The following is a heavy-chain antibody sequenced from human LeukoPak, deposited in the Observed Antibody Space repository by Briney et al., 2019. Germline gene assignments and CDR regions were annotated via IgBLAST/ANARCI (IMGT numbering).Heavy chain of an antibody. Sequence: GGSLRLSCEVSGFTVSSNYLSWVRQAPGKGLEWVSLIYSGGSTYYSDSVKGRFTISRDNAKNTLYLQMNSLRAEDTAVYYCARDKEDSSGFPLGYWGQGTLVTVSS. V-gene: IGHV3-66*01. J-gene: IGHJ4*02. CDR1: GFTVSSNY. D-gene: IGHD3-22*01. CDR3: ARDKEDSSGFPLGY. CDR2: IYSGGST.